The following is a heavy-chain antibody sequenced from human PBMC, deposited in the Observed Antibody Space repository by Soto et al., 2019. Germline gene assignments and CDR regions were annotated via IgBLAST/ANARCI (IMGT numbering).Heavy chain of an antibody. CDR2: IIPILGIA. Sequence: SVKVSCKASGGTFSSYTISWVRQAPGQGLEWMGRIIPILGIANYAQKFQGRVTITADKSTSTAYMELRSLRSDDTAVYYCARDRVAIQQLVWFDPWGQGTLVTVSS. D-gene: IGHD6-13*01. V-gene: IGHV1-69*04. CDR3: ARDRVAIQQLVWFDP. CDR1: GGTFSSYT. J-gene: IGHJ5*02.